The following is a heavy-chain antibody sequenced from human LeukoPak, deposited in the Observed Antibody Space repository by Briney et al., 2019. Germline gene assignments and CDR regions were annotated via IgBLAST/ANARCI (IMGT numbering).Heavy chain of an antibody. CDR2: INHSGST. D-gene: IGHD6-13*01. V-gene: IGHV4-34*01. J-gene: IGHJ5*02. CDR3: ARIRLYSSSWYVANWFDP. Sequence: SETLSLTCAVYGGYFSGYYWSWIRQPPGKGLEWIGEINHSGSTNYNPSLKSRVTISVDTSKNQFSLKLSSVTAADTAVYYCARIRLYSSSWYVANWFDPWGQGTLVTVSS. CDR1: GGYFSGYY.